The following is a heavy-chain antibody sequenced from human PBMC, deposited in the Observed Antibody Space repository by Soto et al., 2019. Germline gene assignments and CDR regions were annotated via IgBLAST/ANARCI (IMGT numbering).Heavy chain of an antibody. D-gene: IGHD1-7*01. J-gene: IGHJ3*02. CDR2: IIPIFGTA. Sequence: ASVKVSCKASGGTFSSYAISWVRQAPGQGLEWMGVIIPIFGTANYAQKFQGRVTITADESTSTAYMELSSLRSEDTAVYCCARVKTGVLELNDDAFDIWGQGTMVTVSS. V-gene: IGHV1-69*13. CDR1: GGTFSSYA. CDR3: ARVKTGVLELNDDAFDI.